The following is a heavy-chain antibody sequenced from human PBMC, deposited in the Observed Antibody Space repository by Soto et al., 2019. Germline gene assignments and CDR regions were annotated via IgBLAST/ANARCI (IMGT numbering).Heavy chain of an antibody. V-gene: IGHV3-30*18. J-gene: IGHJ6*02. D-gene: IGHD3-3*01. CDR3: AKDAGGFLEDG. CDR1: GFTFSSYG. CDR2: ISYDGSNK. Sequence: QVQLVESGGGVVQPGRSLRLSCAASGFTFSSYGMHWVRQAPGKGLEWVAVISYDGSNKYYADSVKGRFTISRDNSKNTLYLQMNSLRAEATAVYYCAKDAGGFLEDGWGQGTTVTVSS.